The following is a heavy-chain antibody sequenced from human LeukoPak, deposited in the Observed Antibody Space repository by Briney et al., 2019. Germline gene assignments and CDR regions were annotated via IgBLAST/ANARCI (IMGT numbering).Heavy chain of an antibody. J-gene: IGHJ6*03. V-gene: IGHV4-59*12. D-gene: IGHD3-22*01. Sequence: PSETLSLTCTVSGGSISSYYWSWIRQPPGKGPEWIGYIYYSGSTNYNPSVKSRVTISVDTSKNQFSLRLSSVTAADTAVYYCARGSTAYYYDSSGYYSYYYYYMDVWGKGTTVTVSS. CDR2: IYYSGST. CDR3: ARGSTAYYYDSSGYYSYYYYYMDV. CDR1: GGSISSYY.